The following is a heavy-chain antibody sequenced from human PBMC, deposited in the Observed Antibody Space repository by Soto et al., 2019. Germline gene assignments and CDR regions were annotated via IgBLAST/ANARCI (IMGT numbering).Heavy chain of an antibody. CDR2: IDPSDSYT. Sequence: GASRKTSSQSSEDTVTVDWIRWVRQMPGKGLEWMGRIDPSDSYTDYSPTVQGHVTMSADKSINTAYLQWSSLQASDTAVYYCTRHTGYESSLDYLGQGTLVTVSS. D-gene: IGHD5-12*01. V-gene: IGHV5-10-1*01. J-gene: IGHJ4*02. CDR3: TRHTGYESSLDY. CDR1: EDTVTVDW.